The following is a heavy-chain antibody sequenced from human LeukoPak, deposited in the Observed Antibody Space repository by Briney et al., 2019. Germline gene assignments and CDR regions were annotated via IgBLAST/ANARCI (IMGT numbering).Heavy chain of an antibody. CDR3: AKDHYSSSWYYFDY. CDR1: GFTFSSYA. Sequence: GGSLRLSCAASGFTFSSYAMSWVRQAPGKGLEWVSSISGSGGSTYYADSVKGRFTISRDNSKNTLYLQMNSLGAEDTAVYYCAKDHYSSSWYYFDYWGQGTLVTVSS. V-gene: IGHV3-23*01. CDR2: ISGSGGST. D-gene: IGHD6-13*01. J-gene: IGHJ4*02.